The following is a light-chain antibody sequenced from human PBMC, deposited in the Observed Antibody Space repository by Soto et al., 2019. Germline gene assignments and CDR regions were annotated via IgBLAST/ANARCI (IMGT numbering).Light chain of an antibody. CDR1: QSLLHSNGYNY. Sequence: IVMTQSPRSLPVTPGEAASISCMSSQSLLHSNGYNYLDWYLQEPGQSPQLLIYLGSNRSSGVPDRFSGSGSGTDFTLKISRVEAEDVGVYYCMQALQTPTFGQGTRREI. V-gene: IGKV2-28*01. J-gene: IGKJ5*01. CDR2: LGS. CDR3: MQALQTPT.